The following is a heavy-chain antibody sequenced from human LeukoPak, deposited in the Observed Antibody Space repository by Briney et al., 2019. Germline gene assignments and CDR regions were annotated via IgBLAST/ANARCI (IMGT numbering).Heavy chain of an antibody. CDR2: IRYDGSNK. CDR1: GFIFNSYG. CDR3: ATLPYYYDSSGSYYFDY. Sequence: GGSLRLSCAASGFIFNSYGMHWVRQAPGKGLEWVAFIRYDGSNKYYADSVKGRFTISIDNSKNTLYLQMNSLRVEDTAVYYCATLPYYYDSSGSYYFDYWGQGTLVTVSS. V-gene: IGHV3-30*02. J-gene: IGHJ4*02. D-gene: IGHD3-22*01.